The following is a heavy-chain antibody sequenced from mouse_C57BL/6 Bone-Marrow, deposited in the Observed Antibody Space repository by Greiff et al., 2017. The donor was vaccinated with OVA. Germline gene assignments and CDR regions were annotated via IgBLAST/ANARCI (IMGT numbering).Heavy chain of an antibody. V-gene: IGHV5-4*01. CDR3: ARGPYGAFAC. CDR1: GFTFSSYA. CDR2: ISDGGSYT. D-gene: IGHD1-1*02. J-gene: IGHJ3*01. Sequence: EVQLVESGGGLVKPEGSLKLSCAASGFTFSSYAMSWVRQTPEKRLEWVATISDGGSYTYYPNNVKGRFTISRDNAKNNLYLQMSQLKSEDTAIYYCARGPYGAFACWGQGALVTVSA.